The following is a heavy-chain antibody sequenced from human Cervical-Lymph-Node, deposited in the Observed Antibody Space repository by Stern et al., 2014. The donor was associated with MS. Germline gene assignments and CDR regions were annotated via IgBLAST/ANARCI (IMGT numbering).Heavy chain of an antibody. V-gene: IGHV3-53*01. CDR1: GFTVSRDY. Sequence: EVQLGESGGGVIQPGGSLRLSCTDSGFTVSRDYMTWVLQAPGKGLECVPLITNVGSTFDTYSVKCRFTIARDDSKNTVYLHMTSLRAEDTAMYYGARDTSPPERSDWWGQGTLVTVSS. J-gene: IGHJ4*02. CDR2: ITNVGST. CDR3: ARDTSPPERSDW. D-gene: IGHD1-1*01.